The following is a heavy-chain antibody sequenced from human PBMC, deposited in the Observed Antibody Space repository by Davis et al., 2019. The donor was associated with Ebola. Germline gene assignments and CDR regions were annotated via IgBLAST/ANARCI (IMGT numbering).Heavy chain of an antibody. Sequence: GESLKISCAASGFTFSTYWMSWVRQAPGKGPEWVTNIKEDGSEKYYVDSVKGRFTISRDNAKNSLYLQMNSLRAEDTAVYYCARDPPTVTPNWGQGTLVTVSS. CDR1: GFTFSTYW. J-gene: IGHJ4*02. CDR2: IKEDGSEK. V-gene: IGHV3-7*01. D-gene: IGHD4-17*01. CDR3: ARDPPTVTPN.